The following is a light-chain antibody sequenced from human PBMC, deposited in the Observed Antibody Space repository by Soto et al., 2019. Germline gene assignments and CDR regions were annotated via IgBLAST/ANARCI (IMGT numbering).Light chain of an antibody. Sequence: DIQMTQSPSSLSPSVGDRVTITCRASRSISDWLAWYQQKPGKAPELLIFDASNLKSGVSSRFSGSGSGTEFTLTISRLQPDDVATYYCLHSSHSWTFGQGTKVEIK. CDR3: LHSSHSWT. V-gene: IGKV1-5*01. CDR2: DAS. CDR1: RSISDW. J-gene: IGKJ1*01.